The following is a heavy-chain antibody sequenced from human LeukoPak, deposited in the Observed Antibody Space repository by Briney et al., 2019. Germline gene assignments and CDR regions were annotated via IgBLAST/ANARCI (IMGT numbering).Heavy chain of an antibody. V-gene: IGHV1-18*01. J-gene: IGHJ4*02. D-gene: IGHD3-22*01. CDR1: GYTFTSYG. CDR3: ARDRDYYDSSGYFDY. Sequence: ASVKLASKASGYTFTSYGISWVRQAPGQGLEWMGWISAYNGNTNYAQKLQGRVTMTTDTSTSTAYMELRSLRSDDTAVYYCARDRDYYDSSGYFDYWGQGTLVTVSS. CDR2: ISAYNGNT.